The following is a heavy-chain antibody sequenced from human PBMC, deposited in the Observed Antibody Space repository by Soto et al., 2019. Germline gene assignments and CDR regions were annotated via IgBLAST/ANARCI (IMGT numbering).Heavy chain of an antibody. Sequence: DVRLLESGGGLVKPGGPLGLSGAALGSTFRSISMSWVRQAPGKGLEWVSTIGTIASTYYGDSVRGRFTISRDNSRNTLYLQMNSLRAEDTAVYYCADLSRYCTSSNCDWGQGTLVTVSS. J-gene: IGHJ4*02. V-gene: IGHV3-23*01. CDR3: ADLSRYCTSSNCD. D-gene: IGHD2-2*01. CDR2: IGTIAST. CDR1: GSTFRSIS.